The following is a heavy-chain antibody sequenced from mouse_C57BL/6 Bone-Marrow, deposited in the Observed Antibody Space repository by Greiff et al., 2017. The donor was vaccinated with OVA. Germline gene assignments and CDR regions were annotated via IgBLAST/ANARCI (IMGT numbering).Heavy chain of an antibody. CDR2: ISSGGSYT. D-gene: IGHD1-1*01. J-gene: IGHJ1*03. CDR1: GFTFSSYG. CDR3: ARPPFITTVVDWYFDV. Sequence: EVMLVESGGDLVKPGGSLKLSCAASGFTFSSYGMSWVRQTPDKRLEWVATISSGGSYTYYPDSVKGRFTISRDNAKNTLYLQMSSLKSEDTAMYYCARPPFITTVVDWYFDVWGTGTTVTVSS. V-gene: IGHV5-6*02.